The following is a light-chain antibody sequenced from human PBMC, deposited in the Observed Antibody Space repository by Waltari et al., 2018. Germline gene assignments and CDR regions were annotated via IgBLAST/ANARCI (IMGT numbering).Light chain of an antibody. Sequence: SYELTQPSSVSVSPGQTARITCSGDVLAVKHVRWFQQKPGQAPGLGIYKDSERPAGVPERFSGSSSGTTVTLTISGAQVEDDGDYYCYSATDNNRFGGGTKLTVL. CDR3: YSATDNNR. V-gene: IGLV3-27*01. CDR1: VLAVKH. CDR2: KDS. J-gene: IGLJ2*01.